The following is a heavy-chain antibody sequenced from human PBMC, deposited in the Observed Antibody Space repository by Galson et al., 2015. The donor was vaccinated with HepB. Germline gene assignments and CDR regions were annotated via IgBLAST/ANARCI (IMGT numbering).Heavy chain of an antibody. Sequence: SLRLSCAASGFTFEDYAMHWVRQVPGKGLEWVSGISWNSDCTGYADSVRGRFTISRDNARYSLYLQMNSLRTEDTALYYCAQDLTYYYGSGSYFVAMDVWGQGTTVTVSS. V-gene: IGHV3-9*01. J-gene: IGHJ6*02. CDR3: AQDLTYYYGSGSYFVAMDV. CDR2: ISWNSDCT. CDR1: GFTFEDYA. D-gene: IGHD3-10*01.